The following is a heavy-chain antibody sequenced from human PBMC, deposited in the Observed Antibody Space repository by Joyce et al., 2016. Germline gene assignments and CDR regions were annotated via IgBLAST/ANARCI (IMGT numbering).Heavy chain of an antibody. Sequence: QVQLVQSGAEVKKPGSSVTVSCKASGGTFSNFVFTWVRQAPGQGLEWMGGIIPMFGTAKYAQKFQGRVTITADEPTTTAYMELSGLRSEDTAVYYCARYCSSTSCYIQGYYGMDVWGQGTTVTVSS. CDR2: IIPMFGTA. CDR1: GGTFSNFV. V-gene: IGHV1-69*01. J-gene: IGHJ6*02. CDR3: ARYCSSTSCYIQGYYGMDV. D-gene: IGHD2-2*01.